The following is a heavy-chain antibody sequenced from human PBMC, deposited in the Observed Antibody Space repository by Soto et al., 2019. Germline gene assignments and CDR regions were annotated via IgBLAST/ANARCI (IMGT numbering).Heavy chain of an antibody. Sequence: GASVKVSFKASGYTLTDYFIHWLRQAPGQGLEWLACINPKSGDTYYSQKFQDRVTMTRDTSISTVYMEVSRMRSDDTAVYYCATGCGYNGEDTHLYFALAVWGQGTKVTVSS. CDR2: INPKSGDT. J-gene: IGHJ6*02. CDR3: ATGCGYNGEDTHLYFALAV. D-gene: IGHD5-12*01. CDR1: GYTLTDYF. V-gene: IGHV1-2*02.